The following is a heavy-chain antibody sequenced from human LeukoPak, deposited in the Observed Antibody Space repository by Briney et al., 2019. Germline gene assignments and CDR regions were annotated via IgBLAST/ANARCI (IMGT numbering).Heavy chain of an antibody. CDR2: INHSGST. CDR3: ASRWGNYYDSSGIDY. Sequence: SETLSLTCAVYGGSSSGYYWSWIRQPPGKGLEWIGEINHSGSTNYNPSLKSRVTISVDTSKNQFSLKLSSVTAADTAVYYCASRWGNYYDSSGIDYWGQGTLVTVSS. D-gene: IGHD3-22*01. V-gene: IGHV4-34*01. CDR1: GGSSSGYY. J-gene: IGHJ4*02.